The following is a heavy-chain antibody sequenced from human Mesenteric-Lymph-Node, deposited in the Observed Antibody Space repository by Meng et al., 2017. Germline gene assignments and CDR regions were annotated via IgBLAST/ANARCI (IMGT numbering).Heavy chain of an antibody. D-gene: IGHD2-21*02. J-gene: IGHJ4*02. CDR3: ARWAVVTGTGY. CDR1: GGSFSGYY. Sequence: SETLSLTCAVYGGSFSGYYWSWIRQPPGKGLEWSGEINHSGSTNYNPSLKSRVTISVDTSKNQFSLKLSSVTAADTAVYYCARWAVVTGTGYWGQGTLVTVSS. CDR2: INHSGST. V-gene: IGHV4-34*01.